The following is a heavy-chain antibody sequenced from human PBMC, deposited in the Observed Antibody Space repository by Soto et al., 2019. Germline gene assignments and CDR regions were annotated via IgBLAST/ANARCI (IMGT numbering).Heavy chain of an antibody. J-gene: IGHJ1*01. CDR1: GGSFSNYY. CDR3: ARAWSSGFYFQY. Sequence: QVQLQQWGAGLLKPSETLSLTCVVSGGSFSNYYWSCIRQTPGKGLEWIGEINHSGSTNYNPSLKTRVTISVDTSKSQFSLKLSSVTAADTAVYYCARAWSSGFYFQYWGQGTLVTVSS. V-gene: IGHV4-34*01. CDR2: INHSGST. D-gene: IGHD3-22*01.